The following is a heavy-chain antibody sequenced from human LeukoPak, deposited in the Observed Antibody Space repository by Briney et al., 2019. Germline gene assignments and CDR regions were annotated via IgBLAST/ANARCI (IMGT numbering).Heavy chain of an antibody. V-gene: IGHV3-30*18. Sequence: GRSLRLSCAASGFTFSSYGMHWVRQAPGKGLEWVAVISYDGSNKYYADSVKGRFTISRDNSKNTLYLQMNSLRAEDTAVYYCAKDRWSYCSGGSCYSDYWGQGTLVTVSS. CDR1: GFTFSSYG. CDR3: AKDRWSYCSGGSCYSDY. D-gene: IGHD2-15*01. CDR2: ISYDGSNK. J-gene: IGHJ4*02.